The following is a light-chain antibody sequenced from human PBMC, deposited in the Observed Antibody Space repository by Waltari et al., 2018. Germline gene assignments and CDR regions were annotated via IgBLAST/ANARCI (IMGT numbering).Light chain of an antibody. V-gene: IGLV1-47*01. CDR2: RNN. CDR3: AAWDDSLRGPV. CDR1: SSNIGNNY. Sequence: QSVLTQPPSASETPGQRVTIPCSGSSSNIGNNYVYWYQQFQGTAPKLLIYRNNQRPSGVPDRFSGSKSGTSASLAISGLRSEDESDYYCAAWDDSLRGPVFGGGTKVTVL. J-gene: IGLJ3*02.